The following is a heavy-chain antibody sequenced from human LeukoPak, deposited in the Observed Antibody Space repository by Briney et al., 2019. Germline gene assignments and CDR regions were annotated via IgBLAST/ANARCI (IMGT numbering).Heavy chain of an antibody. D-gene: IGHD6-13*01. Sequence: GGSLRLSCAASGFTFSSFAMSWVRQAPGKGLEWVSGISGSGGSTYYADSVKGRFTISRDNSKTTLYLLMNSLRAEDTAVYYCAKALSSSWYGGLDPWGQGSLVTVSS. CDR1: GFTFSSFA. CDR2: ISGSGGST. J-gene: IGHJ5*02. CDR3: AKALSSSWYGGLDP. V-gene: IGHV3-23*01.